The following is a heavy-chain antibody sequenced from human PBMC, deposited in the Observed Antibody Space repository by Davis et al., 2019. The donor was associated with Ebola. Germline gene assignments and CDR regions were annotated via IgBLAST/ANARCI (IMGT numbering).Heavy chain of an antibody. Sequence: ASVKVSCKASGYSFTSSGINWLRQAPGQGLEWMGWISAHNGNTKYAQKLQGRVTMTTDTSTSTAYMELRSLRSDDTAVYYCASSSIVVTGTGFGPWGQGTLITVSS. V-gene: IGHV1-18*01. CDR2: ISAHNGNT. D-gene: IGHD6-19*01. J-gene: IGHJ5*02. CDR3: ASSSIVVTGTGFGP. CDR1: GYSFTSSG.